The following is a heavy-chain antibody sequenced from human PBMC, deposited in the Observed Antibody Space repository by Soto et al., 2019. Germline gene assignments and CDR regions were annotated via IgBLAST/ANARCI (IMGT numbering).Heavy chain of an antibody. CDR2: IIPIFGTA. CDR3: ATFYGYGRILVVVVAANSFDY. V-gene: IGHV1-69*12. J-gene: IGHJ4*02. D-gene: IGHD2-15*01. Sequence: QVQLVQSGAEVKKPGSSVKVSCKASGGTFSSYAISWVRQAPGQGLEWMGGIIPIFGTANYAQKFQGRVTITADESTSTAYVGLSSRRSEETAVYYCATFYGYGRILVVVVAANSFDYWGQGTLVTVSS. CDR1: GGTFSSYA.